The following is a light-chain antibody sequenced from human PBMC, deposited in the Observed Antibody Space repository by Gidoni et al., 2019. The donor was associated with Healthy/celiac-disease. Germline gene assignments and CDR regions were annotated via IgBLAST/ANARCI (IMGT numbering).Light chain of an antibody. Sequence: EIVLTQTPATRSVSPGERATLPCKASQSVSSNFAWYQQKPGQATRLLIYGASTRATGIPARFSGSGSGTEFTLTISSLQSEDFAVYYCQQYNNWPPLTFGGGTKVEIK. CDR1: QSVSSN. CDR3: QQYNNWPPLT. J-gene: IGKJ4*01. V-gene: IGKV3-15*01. CDR2: GAS.